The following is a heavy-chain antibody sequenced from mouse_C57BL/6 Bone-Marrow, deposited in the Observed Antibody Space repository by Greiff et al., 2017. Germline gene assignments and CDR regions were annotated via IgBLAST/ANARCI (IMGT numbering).Heavy chain of an antibody. D-gene: IGHD3-1*01. J-gene: IGHJ1*03. Sequence: EVKLVESGGGLVQSGRSLRLSCATSGFTFSDFYMEWVRQAPGKGLEWIAASRNKANDYTTEYSASMKGRFIVSRDTSQSILYLQMNALRAEDTAIYYGARDAGLSGWYFDVWGTGTTVTVSS. CDR3: ARDAGLSGWYFDV. V-gene: IGHV7-1*01. CDR1: GFTFSDFY. CDR2: SRNKANDYTT.